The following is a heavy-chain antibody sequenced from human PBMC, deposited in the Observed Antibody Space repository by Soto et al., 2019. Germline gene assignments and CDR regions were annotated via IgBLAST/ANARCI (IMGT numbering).Heavy chain of an antibody. D-gene: IGHD3-22*01. CDR2: IYYSGST. CDR1: GGSVSSGSYY. Sequence: SETLSLTCTVSGGSVSSGSYYWSWIRQPPGKGLEWIGYIYYSGSTNYNPSLKSRVTISVDTSKNQFSLKLSSVTAADTAVYYCARGKGDSSGFDAFDIWGQGTMVTV. V-gene: IGHV4-61*01. CDR3: ARGKGDSSGFDAFDI. J-gene: IGHJ3*02.